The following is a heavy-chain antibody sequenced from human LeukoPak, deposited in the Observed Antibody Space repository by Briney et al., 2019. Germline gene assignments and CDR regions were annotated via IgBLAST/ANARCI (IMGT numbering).Heavy chain of an antibody. CDR2: INHSGST. CDR3: ASSGRGYSHGLRY. CDR1: GGSISSGSYY. V-gene: IGHV4-39*07. J-gene: IGHJ4*02. Sequence: SETLSLTCTVSGGSISSGSYYWSWIRQPPGKGLEWIGEINHSGSTNYNPSLKSRVTISVDTSKNQFSLKLSSVTAADTAVYYCASSGRGYSHGLRYWGQGTLVTVSS. D-gene: IGHD5-18*01.